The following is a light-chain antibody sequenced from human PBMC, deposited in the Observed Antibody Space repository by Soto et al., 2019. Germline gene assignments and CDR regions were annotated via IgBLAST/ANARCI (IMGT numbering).Light chain of an antibody. Sequence: ETVMTQSPATLSVSAGERATLSCRASQSVNSNLAWYQQKPGQAPRVLIYGASTRATGIPARFSGSGSGTEFILTISSLQSEDFAVYYCQEYNTWPWTFGQGTKVDIK. CDR2: GAS. V-gene: IGKV3-15*01. J-gene: IGKJ1*01. CDR3: QEYNTWPWT. CDR1: QSVNSN.